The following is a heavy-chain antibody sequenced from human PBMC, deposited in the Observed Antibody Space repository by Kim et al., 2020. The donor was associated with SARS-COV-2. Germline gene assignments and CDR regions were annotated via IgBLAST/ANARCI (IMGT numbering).Heavy chain of an antibody. J-gene: IGHJ3*02. V-gene: IGHV3-7*05. Sequence: GGSLRLSCEASDFSLNSYWMDWVRQAPGKGLEWVANINQDGSVMYYVESVKGRFTISRDNTKNALFLQMNSLRADDTAIYYCAREGLSWAFDIWGQGTVVTVSS. CDR3: AREGLSWAFDI. CDR2: INQDGSVM. CDR1: DFSLNSYW.